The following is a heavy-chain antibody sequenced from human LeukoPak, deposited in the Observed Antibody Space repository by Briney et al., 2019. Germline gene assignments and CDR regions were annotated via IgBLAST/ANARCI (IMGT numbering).Heavy chain of an antibody. V-gene: IGHV1-2*02. J-gene: IGHJ3*02. D-gene: IGHD6-19*01. CDR2: INPNSGGT. CDR3: ARGHIAVAGHGAFDI. Sequence: ASVKVSCKASGYTFTGYYMHWVRQAPGQGLEWMGWINPNSGGTNYAQKFQGRVTMTRDTSISTAYMELSRLRSDDTAVYYCARGHIAVAGHGAFDIWGQGTMVTVSS. CDR1: GYTFTGYY.